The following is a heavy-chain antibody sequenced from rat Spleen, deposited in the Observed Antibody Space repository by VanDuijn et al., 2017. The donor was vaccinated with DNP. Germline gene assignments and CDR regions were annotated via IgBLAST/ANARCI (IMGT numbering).Heavy chain of an antibody. CDR1: GFSLTNYH. CDR3: ARSLATVVPTGAMDV. Sequence: QVQLKDSGPGLVQPSQTLSLTCTVSGFSLTNYHVHWVRQPPGKGLEWMGRIQSGGNTDYNSALKSRLSISRDTSQSQVFLKMNRVQTEDSAMYFGARSLATVVPTGAMDVWGQGTSVTVSS. V-gene: IGHV2-27*01. CDR2: IQSGGNT. D-gene: IGHD1-3*01. J-gene: IGHJ4*01.